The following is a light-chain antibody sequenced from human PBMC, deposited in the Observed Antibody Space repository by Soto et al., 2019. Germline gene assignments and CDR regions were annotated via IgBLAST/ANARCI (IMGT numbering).Light chain of an antibody. J-gene: IGLJ1*01. CDR2: EVT. CDR1: SSDVGSYNL. Sequence: QSVLTQPASVSGSPGQSITISCTGTSSDVGSYNLVSWYQQHPGKAPKLMIYEVTRRPSGVSNRFSGSKSDNTASLTISRLQAEDEAEYYCCSFAGSRYVFGTGTKVTVL. CDR3: CSFAGSRYV. V-gene: IGLV2-23*02.